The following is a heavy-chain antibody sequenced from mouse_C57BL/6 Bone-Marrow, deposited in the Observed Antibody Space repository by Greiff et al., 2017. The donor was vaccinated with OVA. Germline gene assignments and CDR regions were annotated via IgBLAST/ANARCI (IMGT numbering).Heavy chain of an antibody. CDR1: GFTFSSYG. CDR3: ARHGDYDSFYAMDY. V-gene: IGHV5-6*01. Sequence: EVQLVESGGDLVKPGGSLKLSCAASGFTFSSYGMSWVRQTPDQRLEWVATISSGGSYTYYPASVKGRFTISRDNAKNTLYLQMSSLKSEDTAMYDCARHGDYDSFYAMDYWGQGTSVTVSS. CDR2: ISSGGSYT. J-gene: IGHJ4*01. D-gene: IGHD2-4*01.